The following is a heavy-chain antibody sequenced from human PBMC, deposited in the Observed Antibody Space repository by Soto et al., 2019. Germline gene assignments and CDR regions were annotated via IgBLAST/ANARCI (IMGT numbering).Heavy chain of an antibody. D-gene: IGHD2-2*02. CDR1: GFTFGDYA. V-gene: IGHV3-49*03. J-gene: IGHJ5*02. CDR2: IRSKAYGGTT. Sequence: GGSLRLSCTASGFTFGDYAMSWFRQAPGKGLEWLGFIRSKAYGGTTEYAASVKGRFTISRDDSKSIAYLQMNSLKTEDTAVYYCTSDIVVVPAAIGGGWFDPWGQGTLVNVSS. CDR3: TSDIVVVPAAIGGGWFDP.